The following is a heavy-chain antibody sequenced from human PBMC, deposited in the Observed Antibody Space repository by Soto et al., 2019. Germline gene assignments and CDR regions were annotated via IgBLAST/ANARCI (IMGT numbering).Heavy chain of an antibody. J-gene: IGHJ4*02. V-gene: IGHV3-21*01. CDR1: GFTSSRYS. D-gene: IGHD2-15*01. Sequence: GVSLSLSCAASGFTSSRYSMNWVRQAPGKGLEWVSSISSSSSYIYYADSVKGRFTISRDNAKNSLYLQMNSLRAEDTAVYYCAPTRVVAVPFDYWGQGTLVTSPQ. CDR3: APTRVVAVPFDY. CDR2: ISSSSSYI.